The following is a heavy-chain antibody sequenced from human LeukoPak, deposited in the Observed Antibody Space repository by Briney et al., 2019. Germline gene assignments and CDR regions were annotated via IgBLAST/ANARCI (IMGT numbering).Heavy chain of an antibody. CDR1: AFSFGSFG. CDR3: AKGRIQTYMAPEY. J-gene: IGHJ4*02. D-gene: IGHD5-18*01. Sequence: PGGPLRLSCAGSAFSFGSFGMIWVRQAPGKGLEWVSAISDTGDSTFYADSVKGRFTISRDNSKNTLYLQMNSLRAEDTAVYYCAKGRIQTYMAPEYWGQGTLVTVSS. CDR2: ISDTGDST. V-gene: IGHV3-23*01.